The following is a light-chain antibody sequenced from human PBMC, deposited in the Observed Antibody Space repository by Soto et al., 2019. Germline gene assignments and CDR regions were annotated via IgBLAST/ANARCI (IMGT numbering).Light chain of an antibody. CDR1: QTISSGF. Sequence: TQSPSTLSGSVGDRVTITCRASQTISSGFLAWYQQKVGQAPRLLIYDASNRATGVPDRFSGSGSGTDFSLTISRLEPEDFAVYHCQQYSSSPRTFGQGTRLEI. CDR3: QQYSSSPRT. J-gene: IGKJ5*01. V-gene: IGKV3-20*01. CDR2: DAS.